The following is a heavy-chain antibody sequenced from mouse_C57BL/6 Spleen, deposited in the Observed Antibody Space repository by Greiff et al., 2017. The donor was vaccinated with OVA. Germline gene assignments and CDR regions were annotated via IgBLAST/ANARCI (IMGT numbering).Heavy chain of an antibody. CDR3: ARDDGYYAWFAY. D-gene: IGHD2-3*01. CDR1: GYSITSGYD. Sequence: DVMLVESGPGMVKPSQSLSLTCTVTGYSITSGYDWHWIRHFPGNKLEWMGYISYSGSTNYNPSLKSRISITHDTSKNHFFLKLNSVTTEDTATYYCARDDGYYAWFAYWGQGTLVTVSA. V-gene: IGHV3-1*01. CDR2: ISYSGST. J-gene: IGHJ3*01.